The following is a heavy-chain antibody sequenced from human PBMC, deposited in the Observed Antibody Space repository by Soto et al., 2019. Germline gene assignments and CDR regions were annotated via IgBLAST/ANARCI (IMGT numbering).Heavy chain of an antibody. V-gene: IGHV4-34*01. D-gene: IGHD6-6*01. CDR2: INHSGII. Sequence: QVQLQQWGAGLLKPSETLSLTCAVYGASFSGYYWSWIRQPPGKGLEWLGEINHSGIINYNPSLESRVTISVDTSVNQFSLKLSSVTAADTAVYYCARALPIAARAAWFDPWGQGTLVNVSS. J-gene: IGHJ5*02. CDR3: ARALPIAARAAWFDP. CDR1: GASFSGYY.